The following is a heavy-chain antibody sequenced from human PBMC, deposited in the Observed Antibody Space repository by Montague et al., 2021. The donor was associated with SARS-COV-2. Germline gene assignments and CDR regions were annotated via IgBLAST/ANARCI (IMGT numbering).Heavy chain of an antibody. D-gene: IGHD5-12*01. Sequence: SETLSLTCTVSGGSTSSYNWSWIRQPPGKGLEWIGYIYYSGSTNXXHTLKRRVTISVDTSKNQFSLKLSSVTAADTAVYYCARGGGYSGYDHDYWGQGTLVTVSS. V-gene: IGHV4-59*01. CDR2: IYYSGST. CDR3: ARGGGYSGYDHDY. J-gene: IGHJ4*02. CDR1: GGSTSSYN.